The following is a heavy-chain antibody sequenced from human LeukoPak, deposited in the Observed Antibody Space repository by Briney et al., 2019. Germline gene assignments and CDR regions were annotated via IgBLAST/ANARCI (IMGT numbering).Heavy chain of an antibody. V-gene: IGHV3-23*01. J-gene: IGHJ4*02. CDR3: ARESSGSYFRH. CDR2: ISHIHSGGTP. D-gene: IGHD1-26*01. CDR1: GFTFSTYA. Sequence: GSLRLSCTASGFTFSTYALSWVRQAPGMGLQWVSAISHIHSGGTPYYADSVKGRFTISRDDSKNTLYLQMNSLRAEDTAVYYCARESSGSYFRHWGQGTLVTVSS.